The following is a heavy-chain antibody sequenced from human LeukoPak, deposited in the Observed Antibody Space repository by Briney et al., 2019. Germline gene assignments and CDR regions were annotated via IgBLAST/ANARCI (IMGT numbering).Heavy chain of an antibody. CDR1: GYTFTSYG. J-gene: IGHJ4*02. V-gene: IGHV1-18*04. CDR2: ISAYNGNT. D-gene: IGHD3-10*01. Sequence: ASVKVSCKASGYTFTSYGISWVRQAPGQGLEWMGWISAYNGNTNYAQKLQGRVTMTTDTSTSTAYMELRSLRSDDTAVYYCARRRDVLLWFGEPKPPDYWGQGTLVTVSS. CDR3: ARRRDVLLWFGEPKPPDY.